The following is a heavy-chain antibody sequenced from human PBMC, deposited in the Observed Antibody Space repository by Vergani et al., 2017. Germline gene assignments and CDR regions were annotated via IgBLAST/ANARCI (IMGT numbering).Heavy chain of an antibody. CDR1: GYTFTSYY. CDR3: ARTPITMIVLTYCFDY. CDR2: INPSGGST. D-gene: IGHD3-22*01. V-gene: IGHV1-46*03. J-gene: IGHJ4*02. Sequence: QVQLVQSGAEVKKPGASVKVSCKASGYTFTSYYMHWVRQAPGLRLEWMGIINPSGGSTSYAQKFQGRVTMTRDTSTSTVYMELSSLRSEDTAVYYCARTPITMIVLTYCFDYWGQGTLVTVSS.